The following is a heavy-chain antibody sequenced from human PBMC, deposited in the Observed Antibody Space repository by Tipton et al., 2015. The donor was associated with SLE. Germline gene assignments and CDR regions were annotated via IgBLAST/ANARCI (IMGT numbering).Heavy chain of an antibody. Sequence: GLVKPSETLSLTCTVSNGSISNSYWSWTRQPPGKGLEWIGHIYYSGSTNYNPSLKSRVTISVDTSKNQFSLKLNSVTAADTAVCYCARDSDLGNYDSALHYWGQGSLVTVPS. D-gene: IGHD3-16*01. CDR2: IYYSGST. V-gene: IGHV4-59*12. CDR1: NGSISNSY. J-gene: IGHJ4*02. CDR3: ARDSDLGNYDSALHY.